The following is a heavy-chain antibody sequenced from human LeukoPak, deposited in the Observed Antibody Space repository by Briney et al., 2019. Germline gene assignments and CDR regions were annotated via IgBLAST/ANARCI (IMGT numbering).Heavy chain of an antibody. CDR1: GFTFSDYS. CDR3: ARDHRYAFDN. V-gene: IGHV3-48*04. CDR2: VGISSGNT. Sequence: GGSLRLSCAASGFTFSDYSMNWVRQAPGKGLEWISYVGISSGNTKYTDSVKGRFTISGDSAKNSVFLQMNSLRVEDTAVYYCARDHRYAFDNWGQGTLVTVSS. D-gene: IGHD5-12*01. J-gene: IGHJ4*02.